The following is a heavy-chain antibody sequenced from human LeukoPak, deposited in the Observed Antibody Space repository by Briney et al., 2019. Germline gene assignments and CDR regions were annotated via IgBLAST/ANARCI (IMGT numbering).Heavy chain of an antibody. Sequence: TGGSLRLSCATSGFRFRTYAMHWVRQAPGKGLEWITVVWFDGTTKLYADSVKGRFTISRDDSTNTVYLNMNSLRAEDTAVYYCAKDSGGSILEEWGHGSLVIVSS. CDR1: GFRFRTYA. D-gene: IGHD2-15*01. CDR2: VWFDGTTK. J-gene: IGHJ4*01. CDR3: AKDSGGSILEE. V-gene: IGHV3-33*06.